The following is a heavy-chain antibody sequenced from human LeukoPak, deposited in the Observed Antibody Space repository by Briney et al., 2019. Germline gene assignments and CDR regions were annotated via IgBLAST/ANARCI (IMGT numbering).Heavy chain of an antibody. Sequence: GGPLRLPCGVLGFGFNRYALAWVRRAPGKGLEGVSSISGSGGRPFFADSVKVRFTVSSDNSVFLQMNSLRAEDTALYYCAQSTSMRYFFDLWGRGTLVTVSS. CDR3: AQSTSMRYFFDL. CDR1: GFGFNRYA. J-gene: IGHJ2*01. V-gene: IGHV3-23*01. D-gene: IGHD2-8*01. CDR2: ISGSGGRP.